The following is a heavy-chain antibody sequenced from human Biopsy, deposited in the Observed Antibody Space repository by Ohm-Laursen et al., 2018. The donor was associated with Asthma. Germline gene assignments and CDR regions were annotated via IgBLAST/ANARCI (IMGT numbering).Heavy chain of an antibody. CDR3: ARHVVLDGASYFDS. V-gene: IGHV4-61*08. J-gene: IGHJ4*02. CDR2: IYSSGST. CDR1: YGSITSGGYY. Sequence: GTLSLTCTVFYGSITSGGYYWTWIRQHPGKGLEWIGFIYSSGSTNYNPSLKSRVTMSADTSKNQFSMKLSSVTAADTAIYYCARHVVLDGASYFDSWGQGILVTVSS. D-gene: IGHD1-26*01.